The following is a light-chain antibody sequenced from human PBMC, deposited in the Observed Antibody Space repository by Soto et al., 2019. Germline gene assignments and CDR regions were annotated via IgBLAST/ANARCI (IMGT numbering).Light chain of an antibody. Sequence: QAVVTQPPSASGTPGQRVTISCSGSSSNIGSNSVNWYQQLPGTAPKLLIYSNDRRPSGVPDRFSGSKSGTSASRAISGLQSKDEADYHCAACEDSVNVYVFGTGTKPTVL. CDR2: SND. CDR1: SSNIGSNS. CDR3: AACEDSVNVYV. J-gene: IGLJ1*01. V-gene: IGLV1-44*01.